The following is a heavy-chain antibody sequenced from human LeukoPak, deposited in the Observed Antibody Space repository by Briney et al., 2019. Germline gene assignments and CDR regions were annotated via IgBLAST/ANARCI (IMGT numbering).Heavy chain of an antibody. V-gene: IGHV3-74*03. Sequence: GGSLRLSCAASGFLFSTYWMHWVRQAPGKGLVWVSRIRSDGNSTTYADSVKGRFTISRDNAENSVFLQMNSLRAEDTAVYYCARGGTTTWVEDYWGQGTLVTVSS. CDR1: GFLFSTYW. CDR2: IRSDGNST. CDR3: ARGGTTTWVEDY. D-gene: IGHD2-2*01. J-gene: IGHJ4*02.